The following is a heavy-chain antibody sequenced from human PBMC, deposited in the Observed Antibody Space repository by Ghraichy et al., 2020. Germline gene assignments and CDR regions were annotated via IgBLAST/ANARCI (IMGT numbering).Heavy chain of an antibody. CDR3: AKEPESRGWYGHYYFDY. CDR2: ISGSGGST. Sequence: GGYLRLSCAASGFTFSSYAMSWVRQAPGKGLEWVSAISGSGGSTYYADSVKGRFTISRDNSKNTLYLQMNSLRAEDTAVYYCAKEPESRGWYGHYYFDYWGQGTLVTVSS. J-gene: IGHJ4*02. V-gene: IGHV3-23*01. CDR1: GFTFSSYA. D-gene: IGHD6-19*01.